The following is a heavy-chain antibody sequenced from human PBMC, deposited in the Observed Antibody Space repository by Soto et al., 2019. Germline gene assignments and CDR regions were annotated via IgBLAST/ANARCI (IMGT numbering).Heavy chain of an antibody. CDR2: INAGNGNT. Sequence: ASVKVSCKASGYTFTSYAMHWVRQAPGQRLEWMGWINAGNGNTKYSQKFQGRVTITRDTSASTAYMELSSLRSEDTAVYYCARVNGPLLGQWLXPGRPPSRAFXIWGQGTMVXVSS. D-gene: IGHD6-19*01. V-gene: IGHV1-3*01. J-gene: IGHJ3*02. CDR1: GYTFTSYA. CDR3: ARVNGPLLGQWLXPGRPPSRAFXI.